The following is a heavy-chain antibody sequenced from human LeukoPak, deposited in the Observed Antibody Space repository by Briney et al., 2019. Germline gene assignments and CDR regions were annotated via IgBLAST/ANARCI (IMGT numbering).Heavy chain of an antibody. Sequence: GGSLRLSCAASGFTLSNYMSWVRQAPGKGLEWVAVIYSGGSTYYADSVKGRFTISRDNSKNTLYLQMNSLRAEDTAVYYCARDYVWDAFDIWGQGTMVTVSS. D-gene: IGHD2-8*01. V-gene: IGHV3-66*01. J-gene: IGHJ3*02. CDR2: IYSGGST. CDR1: GFTLSNY. CDR3: ARDYVWDAFDI.